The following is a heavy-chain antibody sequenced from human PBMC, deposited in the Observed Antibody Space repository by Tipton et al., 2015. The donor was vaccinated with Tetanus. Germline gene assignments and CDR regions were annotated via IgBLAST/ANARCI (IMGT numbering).Heavy chain of an antibody. J-gene: IGHJ4*02. CDR2: IYTSGST. CDR3: ARGVWFGPGPKYYFAY. Sequence: TLSLTCTVSGGSISSYYWSWIRQPAGKGLEWIGRIYTSGSTNYNPSLKSRVTMSVDTSKNQFSLKLSSVTAADTAVYYCARGVWFGPGPKYYFAYWGQGTLVTVSS. V-gene: IGHV4-4*07. D-gene: IGHD3-10*01. CDR1: GGSISSYY.